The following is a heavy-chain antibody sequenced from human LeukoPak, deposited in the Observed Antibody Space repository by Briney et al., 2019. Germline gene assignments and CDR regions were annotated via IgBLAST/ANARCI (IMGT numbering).Heavy chain of an antibody. CDR3: ARDQYYDILTGYYTYYYYYGMDV. V-gene: IGHV1-18*01. Sequence: GASVKVSCKASGYTFTSYGISWVRQAPGQGLEWMGWISAYNGNTNYAQKLQGRVTMTTDTSTSTAYMELRSLRSDDTAVYYCARDQYYDILTGYYTYYYYYGMDVWGQGTTVTVSS. J-gene: IGHJ6*02. D-gene: IGHD3-9*01. CDR2: ISAYNGNT. CDR1: GYTFTSYG.